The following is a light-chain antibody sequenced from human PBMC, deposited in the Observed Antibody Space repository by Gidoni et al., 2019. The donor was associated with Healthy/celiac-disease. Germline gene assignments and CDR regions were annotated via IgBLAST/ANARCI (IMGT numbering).Light chain of an antibody. CDR2: GAS. CDR1: QSVSSSY. J-gene: IGKJ5*01. Sequence: EVVLTQSPGTLSLSPGERATLPCRARQSVSSSYLAWYQQKPGHAPRLLIYGASSRATGIPDSFSGSGSGTDFTLTISRLEPEDFAVYYCQQYGSSPPITFGQGTRLEIK. V-gene: IGKV3-20*01. CDR3: QQYGSSPPIT.